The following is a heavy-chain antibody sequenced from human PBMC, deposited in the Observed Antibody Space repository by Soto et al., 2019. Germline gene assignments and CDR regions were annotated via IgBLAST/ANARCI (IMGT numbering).Heavy chain of an antibody. D-gene: IGHD4-17*01. CDR1: GGSFSGYY. CDR2: IKHSVST. CDR3: ARDGDDPVHGMDV. V-gene: IGHV4-34*01. Sequence: QVQLQQWGAGLLKPSETLSLTCAVYGGSFSGYYWSWIRQPPGKGLEWMGEIKHSVSTNYNPSLKSRVTISVDTSKNQFSVKLSSVSAADAAVYYCARDGDDPVHGMDVWGQGTTVTVSS. J-gene: IGHJ6*02.